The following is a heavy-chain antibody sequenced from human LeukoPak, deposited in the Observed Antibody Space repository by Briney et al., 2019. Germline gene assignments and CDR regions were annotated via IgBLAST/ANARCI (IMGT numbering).Heavy chain of an antibody. V-gene: IGHV3-23*01. CDR2: ISGSGGST. Sequence: GGSLRLSCAASGFTFSSYAMNWVRQAPGKGLEWVSAISGSGGSTYYADSVKGRFTISRDNSKNTLYLQMNSLRAEDTAVYYCAKAQHYYDSSGYYTWGQGTLVTVSS. CDR3: AKAQHYYDSSGYYT. D-gene: IGHD3-22*01. J-gene: IGHJ5*02. CDR1: GFTFSSYA.